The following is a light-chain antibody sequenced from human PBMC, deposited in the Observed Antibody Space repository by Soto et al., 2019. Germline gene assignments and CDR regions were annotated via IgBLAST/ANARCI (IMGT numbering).Light chain of an antibody. CDR2: LTS. Sequence: EIVLTQSPGTLSLSPGERATLSCRASQSVKSNYLAWYQQKPGQPPILLIHLTSTRATGIPDRFSGSGSGTDFTLTITRLEPDDFAVYYCQQYGDSLSFGGGTTVELK. J-gene: IGKJ4*01. CDR3: QQYGDSLS. V-gene: IGKV3-20*01. CDR1: QSVKSNY.